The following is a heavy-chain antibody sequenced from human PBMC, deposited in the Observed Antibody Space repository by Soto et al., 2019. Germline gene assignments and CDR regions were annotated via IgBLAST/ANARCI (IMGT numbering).Heavy chain of an antibody. D-gene: IGHD5-12*01. CDR1: GYSFTSYW. Sequence: CKGSGYSFTSYWIGWVRQMPGKGLEWMGIIYPGDSDTRYSPSFQGQVTISADKSISTAYLQWSSLKASDTAMYYCARSFVEMATMIDYWGQGTLVTVSS. CDR3: ARSFVEMATMIDY. J-gene: IGHJ4*02. V-gene: IGHV5-51*01. CDR2: IYPGDSDT.